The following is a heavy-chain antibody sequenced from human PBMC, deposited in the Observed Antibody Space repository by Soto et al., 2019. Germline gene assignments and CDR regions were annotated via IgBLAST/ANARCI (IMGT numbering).Heavy chain of an antibody. J-gene: IGHJ4*02. D-gene: IGHD3-16*01. CDR3: ARSLGSAAGWSFDV. CDR1: GGSMSDYF. CDR2: KSISGST. Sequence: QVQLQESGPGLVTPSETLSLTCTVSGGSMSDYFWTWIRLPAGERLEWIGRKSISGSTDYNPSLKGRASMSVDTSKNQFSLRLISVTAADTALYYCARSLGSAAGWSFDVWGQGILVTVSS. V-gene: IGHV4-4*07.